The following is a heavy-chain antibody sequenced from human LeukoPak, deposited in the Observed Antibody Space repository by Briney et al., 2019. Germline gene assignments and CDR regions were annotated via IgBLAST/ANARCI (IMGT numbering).Heavy chain of an antibody. CDR1: GFTFTTYW. V-gene: IGHV3-7*01. D-gene: IGHD3-10*02. Sequence: GGSLRLSCAASGFTFTTYWMGWVRQAPGKGLEWVANIKQDGSEKYYVDSVKGRFTISRDNAKNSLYLQMNSLRAEDTAVYYCAELGITIIGGVWGKGTTVTISS. J-gene: IGHJ6*04. CDR3: AELGITIIGGV. CDR2: IKQDGSEK.